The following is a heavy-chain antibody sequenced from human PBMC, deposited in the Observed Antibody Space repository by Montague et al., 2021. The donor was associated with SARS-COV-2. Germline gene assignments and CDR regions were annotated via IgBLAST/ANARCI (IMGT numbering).Heavy chain of an antibody. D-gene: IGHD6-13*01. V-gene: IGHV2-70*11. CDR1: GFSLSTSGLC. CDR2: IAWDDDK. Sequence: PALVKPTQTLTLTCTFSGFSLSTSGLCASWIRQPPGTTLEWLARIAWDDDKYYSTSLKTRLTISKDTSKNQVVLTMTNMDPVETATYYCAREIAAAPDYWDQGTLVTVSS. CDR3: AREIAAAPDY. J-gene: IGHJ4*02.